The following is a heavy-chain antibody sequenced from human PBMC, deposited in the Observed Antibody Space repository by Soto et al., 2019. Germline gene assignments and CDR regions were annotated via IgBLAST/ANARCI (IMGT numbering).Heavy chain of an antibody. CDR3: ARGMVYAILRIYYYYGMDV. D-gene: IGHD2-8*01. CDR2: ISYDGSNK. CDR1: GFTFSSYA. Sequence: GGSLRLSCAASGFTFSSYAMHWFRQAPGKGLGWVAVISYDGSNKYYADSVKGRFTISRDNSKNTLYLQMNSLRAEDTAVYYCARGMVYAILRIYYYYGMDVWGQGTTVTVSS. V-gene: IGHV3-30-3*01. J-gene: IGHJ6*02.